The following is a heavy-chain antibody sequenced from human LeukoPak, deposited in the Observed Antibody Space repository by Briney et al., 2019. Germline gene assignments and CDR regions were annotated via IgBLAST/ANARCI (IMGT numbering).Heavy chain of an antibody. D-gene: IGHD6-19*01. Sequence: SETLSLTCTVSGGSISSSSSYWGWIRQPPGKGLEWIGSIYYSGSTYYNPSLKSRVTISVDTSKNQFSLKLSSVTAADTAVYYCARDSSGSPFDYWGQGTLVTVSS. CDR1: GGSISSSSSY. J-gene: IGHJ4*02. V-gene: IGHV4-39*07. CDR2: IYYSGST. CDR3: ARDSSGSPFDY.